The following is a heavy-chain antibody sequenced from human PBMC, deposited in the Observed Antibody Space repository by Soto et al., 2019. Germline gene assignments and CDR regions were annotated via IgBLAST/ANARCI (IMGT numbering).Heavy chain of an antibody. CDR2: ISGSGGST. D-gene: IGHD2-15*01. J-gene: IGHJ4*02. CDR3: AKDPQVVVAATAATDY. V-gene: IGHV3-23*01. Sequence: PGGSLRLSCAASGFTFSSYAMSWVRQAPGKGLEWVSAISGSGGSTYYADSVKGRFTISRDNSKNTLYLQMNSLRAEDTAVYYCAKDPQVVVAATAATDYWGQGTLVTVSS. CDR1: GFTFSSYA.